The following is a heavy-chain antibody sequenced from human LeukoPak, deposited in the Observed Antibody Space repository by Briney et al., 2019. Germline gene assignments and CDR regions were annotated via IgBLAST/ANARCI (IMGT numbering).Heavy chain of an antibody. J-gene: IGHJ3*02. CDR1: GGSISSYY. V-gene: IGHV4-59*12. Sequence: SETLSLTCTVSGGSISSYYWSWIRQPPGKGLEWIGYIYYSGSTNYNPSLKSRVTISVDKSKNQFSLKLSSVTAADTAVYYCASELAYCGGDCYQGTFDIWGQGTMVTVSS. D-gene: IGHD2-21*02. CDR3: ASELAYCGGDCYQGTFDI. CDR2: IYYSGST.